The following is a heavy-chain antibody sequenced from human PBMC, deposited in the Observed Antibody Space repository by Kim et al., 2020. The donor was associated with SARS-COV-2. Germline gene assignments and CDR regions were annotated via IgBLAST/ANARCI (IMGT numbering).Heavy chain of an antibody. V-gene: IGHV3-21*01. D-gene: IGHD6-13*01. Sequence: GGSLRLSCAASGFTFSSYSMNWVRQAPGKGLEWVSSISSSSSYIYYADSVKGRFTISRDNAKNSLYLQMNSLRAEDTAVYYCARDGRGIAAAVINFDYWGQGTLVTVSS. CDR1: GFTFSSYS. J-gene: IGHJ4*02. CDR3: ARDGRGIAAAVINFDY. CDR2: ISSSSSYI.